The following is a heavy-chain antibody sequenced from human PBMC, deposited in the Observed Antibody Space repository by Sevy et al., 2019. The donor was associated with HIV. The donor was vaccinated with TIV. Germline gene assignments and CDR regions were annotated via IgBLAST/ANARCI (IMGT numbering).Heavy chain of an antibody. CDR1: GLIFSHYG. D-gene: IGHD6-13*01. CDR3: AKNMAAAGTGRFDY. V-gene: IGHV3-30*02. CDR2: ISYDGSDT. J-gene: IGHJ4*02. Sequence: GGSLRLSCAASGLIFSHYGMHWVRQAPGKGLEWVTFISYDGSDTYYVDSVKGRFSISRDNSKNTVYLQINSLRTEDTALYYCAKNMAAAGTGRFDYWGQGTLVTVSS.